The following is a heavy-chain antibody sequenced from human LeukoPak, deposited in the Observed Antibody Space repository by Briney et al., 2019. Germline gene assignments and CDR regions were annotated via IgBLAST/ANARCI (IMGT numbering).Heavy chain of an antibody. CDR2: IYNGGST. J-gene: IGHJ6*04. CDR3: ARGTSTYYYNMDV. D-gene: IGHD6-6*01. Sequence: SETLSLTCTVSGGSISSYYWNWIRQPPGKGLEWIGYIYNGGSTNYNPSLKSRVTISVDTSKNQFSLKLSSVTAADTAVCYCARGTSTYYYNMDVWGKGTTVTVSS. CDR1: GGSISSYY. V-gene: IGHV4-59*01.